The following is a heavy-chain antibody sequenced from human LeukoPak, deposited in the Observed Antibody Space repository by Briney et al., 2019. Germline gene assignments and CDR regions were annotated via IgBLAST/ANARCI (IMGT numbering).Heavy chain of an antibody. CDR3: ARHGSPVIWSAYYY. CDR1: GYTFTSYG. V-gene: IGHV1-18*01. D-gene: IGHD3-3*01. Sequence: ASVKVSCKASGYTFTSYGISWVRQAPGQGPEWMGWISAYDGNTNYAQKLQGRVTMTTDTSTTTAYMELRSLRSDDTAVYYCARHGSPVIWSAYYYWGQGTLVTVSS. CDR2: ISAYDGNT. J-gene: IGHJ4*02.